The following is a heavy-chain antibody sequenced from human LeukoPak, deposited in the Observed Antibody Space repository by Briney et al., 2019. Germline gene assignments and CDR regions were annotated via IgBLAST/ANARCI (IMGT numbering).Heavy chain of an antibody. V-gene: IGHV3-48*03. J-gene: IGHJ4*02. CDR2: ISSSGSTI. D-gene: IGHD6-13*01. Sequence: GGSLRLSCAASGFTFSTYEMNRVRQAPGKGLEWVSYISSSGSTIYYADSVKGRFTISRDNAKNSLYLQMNSLRAEDTAVYYCAREPRRGIPAAGDYWGQGTLVTVAS. CDR3: AREPRRGIPAAGDY. CDR1: GFTFSTYE.